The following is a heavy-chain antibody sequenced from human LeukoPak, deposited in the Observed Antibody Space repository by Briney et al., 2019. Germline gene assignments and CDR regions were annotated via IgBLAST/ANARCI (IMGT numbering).Heavy chain of an antibody. D-gene: IGHD6-13*01. V-gene: IGHV1-2*02. J-gene: IGHJ6*02. CDR3: ARIRAAGSGMDV. Sequence: ASVKVSCKASGYTFTGYYILWVRQAPGQGFEWMGWISPNSGGTSYAQKFQGRVTLTRDTSISTAYMEVSRLTYDDTAIYYCARIRAAGSGMDVWGQGTTVTVSS. CDR1: GYTFTGYY. CDR2: ISPNSGGT.